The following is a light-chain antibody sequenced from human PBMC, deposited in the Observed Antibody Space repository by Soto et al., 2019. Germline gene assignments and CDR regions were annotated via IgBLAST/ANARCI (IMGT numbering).Light chain of an antibody. CDR2: DAS. Sequence: IRMTMSASALSSYVGDRVTITCRASQSISHFLAWYQQKPGKVPKLLIYDASNLGSGAPSRFSGSGSGTDFTLTISGLQPDDFTTYYCQLYTSYSRAFGQGTMV. J-gene: IGKJ1*01. CDR1: QSISHF. CDR3: QLYTSYSRA. V-gene: IGKV1-5*01.